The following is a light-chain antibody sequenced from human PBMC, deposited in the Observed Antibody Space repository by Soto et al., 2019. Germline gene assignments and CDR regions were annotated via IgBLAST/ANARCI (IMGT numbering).Light chain of an antibody. CDR2: RNN. CDR3: AAWDDRLSDHI. CDR1: DSNIGYTT. V-gene: IGLV1-44*01. Sequence: QSALTQPPSASGTPGQRVTISCSGGDSNIGYTTASWYQHLPGTAPKLLITRNNQRPSGVPDRFSGSTSGTSASLAISGLQSEDEGDYYCAAWDDRLSDHIFGTGTKVTVL. J-gene: IGLJ1*01.